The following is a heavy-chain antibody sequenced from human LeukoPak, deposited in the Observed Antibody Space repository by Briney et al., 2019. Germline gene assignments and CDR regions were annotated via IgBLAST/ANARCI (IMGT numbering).Heavy chain of an antibody. V-gene: IGHV4-59*01. J-gene: IGHJ4*02. CDR2: TYNSGST. Sequence: SETLSLTCTVSGGSISSYYWSWFRQPQGKGLGWIGITYNSGSTNYNPSLKSRVTISVDTSKNQFSLKLSSVTAADTAVYYCARGLRYFDRLETYYFDYWGQGTLVTVSS. D-gene: IGHD3-9*01. CDR1: GGSISSYY. CDR3: ARGLRYFDRLETYYFDY.